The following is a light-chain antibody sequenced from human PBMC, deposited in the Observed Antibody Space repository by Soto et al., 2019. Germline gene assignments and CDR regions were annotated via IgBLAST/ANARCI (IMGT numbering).Light chain of an antibody. Sequence: QPVLTQPPSASGTPGQRVTISCSGSSSNIGSNTVSWYRQLPGTAPKLLIYNSNQRPSGVPDRFSGSKSGTSASLAISGLQSEDEADYYCAAWDDSLNGWVFGGGTKLTVL. V-gene: IGLV1-44*01. CDR2: NSN. J-gene: IGLJ3*02. CDR1: SSNIGSNT. CDR3: AAWDDSLNGWV.